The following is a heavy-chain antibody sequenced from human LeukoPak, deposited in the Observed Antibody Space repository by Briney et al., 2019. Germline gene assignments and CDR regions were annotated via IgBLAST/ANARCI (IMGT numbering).Heavy chain of an antibody. CDR2: ISAYNGNT. D-gene: IGHD2-2*01. J-gene: IGHJ6*02. Sequence: ASVKVSCKASGYTFTSYGISWVRRAPGQGLEWMGWISAYNGNTNYAQKLQGRVTITTDTSTSTAYMELRSLRSDDTAVYYCARLSQLLTYGMDVWGQGTTVTVSS. CDR1: GYTFTSYG. V-gene: IGHV1-18*01. CDR3: ARLSQLLTYGMDV.